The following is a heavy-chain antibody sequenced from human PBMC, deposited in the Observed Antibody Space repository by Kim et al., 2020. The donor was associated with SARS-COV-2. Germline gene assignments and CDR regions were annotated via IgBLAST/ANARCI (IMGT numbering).Heavy chain of an antibody. CDR3: ARGVVPAAMPAAGFDY. D-gene: IGHD2-2*01. Sequence: GGSLRLSCAASGFTFSSYGMHWVRQAPGKGLEWVAVITYDGSNKYYADSVKGRFTISRDNSKNTLYLQMNSLRAEDTAVYYCARGVVPAAMPAAGFDYWG. CDR1: GFTFSSYG. V-gene: IGHV3-33*05. J-gene: IGHJ4*01. CDR2: ITYDGSNK.